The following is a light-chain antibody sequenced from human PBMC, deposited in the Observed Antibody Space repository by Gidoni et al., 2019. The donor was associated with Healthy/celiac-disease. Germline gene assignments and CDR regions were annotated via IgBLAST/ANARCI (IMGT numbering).Light chain of an antibody. J-gene: IGKJ5*01. V-gene: IGKV3-20*01. CDR2: GAS. CDR3: QQYGSSPPGIT. Sequence: EIVLTPSPGTLSLSPGERATLSCRASQSVSSSYLAWYQQKPGQAPRLLIHGASSRATCIPDRCSGSGSGTDFTLTISRLEPEDFAVYYCQQYGSSPPGITFGQGTRLEIK. CDR1: QSVSSSY.